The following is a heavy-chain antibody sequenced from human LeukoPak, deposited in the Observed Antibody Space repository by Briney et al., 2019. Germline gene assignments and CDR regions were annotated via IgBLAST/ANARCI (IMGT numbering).Heavy chain of an antibody. J-gene: IGHJ6*03. CDR2: ISSSSSYI. CDR3: AREEYSSGWYHYYYMDV. CDR1: GFTFSSYS. D-gene: IGHD6-19*01. Sequence: GGSLRLSCAASGFTFSSYSMNWVRQAPGKGLEWVSSISSSSSYIYYADSVKGRFTISRDNAKNPLCLQMNSLRAEDTAVYYCAREEYSSGWYHYYYMDVWGKGTTVTVSS. V-gene: IGHV3-21*01.